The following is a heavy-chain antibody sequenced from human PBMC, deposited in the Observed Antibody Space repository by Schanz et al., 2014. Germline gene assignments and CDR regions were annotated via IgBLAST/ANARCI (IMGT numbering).Heavy chain of an antibody. CDR3: AKVGPYSGSLGAFDI. J-gene: IGHJ3*02. CDR2: ISGSGDNT. D-gene: IGHD1-26*01. V-gene: IGHV3-23*01. CDR1: AFALNNYD. Sequence: DVQLLESGGGLVQPGGSLRLSCAASAFALNNYDMTWVRQAPGKGLEWVSAISGSGDNTFYADSVKGRFTISRDNSKNTLYLQMYSLRGDDTAIYYCAKVGPYSGSLGAFDIWGQGTMVTVSS.